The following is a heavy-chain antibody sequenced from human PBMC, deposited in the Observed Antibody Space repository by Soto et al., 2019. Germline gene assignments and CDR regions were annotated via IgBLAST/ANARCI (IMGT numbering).Heavy chain of an antibody. D-gene: IGHD6-25*01. V-gene: IGHV4-39*01. J-gene: IGHJ4*02. CDR3: ARHEAGWYFDH. Sequence: XETLSLTSTVSRCSMSSGTNYWAWIRQPPGKGLERIANIYYSGSTFYNPSLKSRVTISLDTSKNQFSLKVRSVTAADTAVYYCARHEAGWYFDHWGQGHLVTVSS. CDR1: RCSMSSGTNY. CDR2: IYYSGST.